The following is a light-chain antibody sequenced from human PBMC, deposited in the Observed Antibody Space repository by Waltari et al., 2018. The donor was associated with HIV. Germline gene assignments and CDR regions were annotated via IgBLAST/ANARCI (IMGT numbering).Light chain of an antibody. CDR1: SSNIGRNY. J-gene: IGLJ1*01. Sequence: QSVLTQPPSASGTPGQRVTISCSGRSSNIGRNYVCWYQQLPGTAPKLLIYRNNGRPSGVPDRFSGSKSGTSASLAISGLRSEDEADYYCAAWDDSLSGLYVFGTGTKVTVL. CDR3: AAWDDSLSGLYV. V-gene: IGLV1-47*01. CDR2: RNN.